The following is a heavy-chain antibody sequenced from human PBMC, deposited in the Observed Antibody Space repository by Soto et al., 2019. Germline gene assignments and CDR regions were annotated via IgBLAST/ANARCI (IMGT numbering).Heavy chain of an antibody. CDR2: IYYSGST. D-gene: IGHD7-27*01. CDR3: ARAEDWGFYYGMDV. J-gene: IGHJ6*02. Sequence: SETLSLTCTVSGGSISGYYWSWIRQPPGKGLEWIGYIYYSGSTNYNPSLKSRVTISVDTSKNQFSLKLSSVTAADTAVYYCARAEDWGFYYGMDVWGQGTTVTVS. V-gene: IGHV4-59*01. CDR1: GGSISGYY.